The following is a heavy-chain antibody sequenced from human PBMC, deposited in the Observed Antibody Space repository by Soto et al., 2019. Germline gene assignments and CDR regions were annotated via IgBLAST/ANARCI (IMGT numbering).Heavy chain of an antibody. V-gene: IGHV1-69*05. CDR1: GGTFSRYA. Sequence: QVQLVQSGAEVKKYGSSVKVSCKASGGTFSRYAISWVRQAPGQGLEWMGGITPMLGTANYAQRFQGGATVTPDEPTSKPNVQLGSRISVDTAAYSGVQTLGLAVAGPVQFILWGRGTLV. CDR3: VQTLGLAVAGPVQFIL. D-gene: IGHD6-19*01. J-gene: IGHJ2*01. CDR2: ITPMLGTA.